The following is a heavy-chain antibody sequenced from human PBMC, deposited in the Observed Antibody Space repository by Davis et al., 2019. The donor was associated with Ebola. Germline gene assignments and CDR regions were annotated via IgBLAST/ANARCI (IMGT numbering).Heavy chain of an antibody. V-gene: IGHV4-61*08. J-gene: IGHJ4*02. CDR3: ARETLKSGSYYDY. D-gene: IGHD1-26*01. CDR1: GGSISSGDYY. CDR2: TYYSGST. Sequence: MPSETLSLTCTVSGGSISSGDYYWSWIRPPPGKGLEWIGYTYYSGSTNYNPSLKSRVTISVDTSKNQFSLKLSSVTAADTAVYYCARETLKSGSYYDYWGQGTLVTVSS.